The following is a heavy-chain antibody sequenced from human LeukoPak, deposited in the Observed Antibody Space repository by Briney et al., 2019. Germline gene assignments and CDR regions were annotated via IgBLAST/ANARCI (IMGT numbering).Heavy chain of an antibody. V-gene: IGHV4-4*07. D-gene: IGHD1-26*01. CDR3: ARLGAVKVDP. J-gene: IGHJ5*02. CDR1: DGSISTYY. Sequence: SQTLGLPCTVSDGSISTYYTSWIRQPSAKGLQWIGRVYSSGITNYNPSLKGRLTMSVDMAQNQVSLTLSSVTAADTAVYYCARLGAVKVDPWGQGTLVTVSS. CDR2: VYSSGIT.